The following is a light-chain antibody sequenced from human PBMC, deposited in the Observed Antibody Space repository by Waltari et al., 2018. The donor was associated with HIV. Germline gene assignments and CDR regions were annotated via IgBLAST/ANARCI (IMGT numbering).Light chain of an antibody. CDR1: QSVSSSY. CDR3: QQYDTSPWT. CDR2: AAS. J-gene: IGKJ1*01. Sequence: EIVLTQSPGTLSLSPGERATLSCRASQSVSSSYLAWYQQKPGQAPRLLIYAASSTATDIPARFSGSGSGTDFTLIISRLEPEDFAIYYCQQYDTSPWTFGQGTKVEIK. V-gene: IGKV3-20*01.